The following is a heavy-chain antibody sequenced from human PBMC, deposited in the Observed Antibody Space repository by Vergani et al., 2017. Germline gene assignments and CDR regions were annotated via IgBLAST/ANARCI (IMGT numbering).Heavy chain of an antibody. V-gene: IGHV1-18*01. D-gene: IGHD3-3*01. Sequence: QVQLVQSGAEVKKPGASVKVSCKASGYTFTSYGISWVRQAPGQGLEWMGWISAYNGNTNYAQKLKGRVTMTTDTSTSTAYMELRSLRSADTAVYYCARGTYYDFWSGYSGHRDWFDPWGQGTLVTVSS. CDR3: ARGTYYDFWSGYSGHRDWFDP. CDR2: ISAYNGNT. CDR1: GYTFTSYG. J-gene: IGHJ5*02.